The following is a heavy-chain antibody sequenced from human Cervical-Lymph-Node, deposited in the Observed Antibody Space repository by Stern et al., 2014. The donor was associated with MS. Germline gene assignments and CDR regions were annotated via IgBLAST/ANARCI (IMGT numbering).Heavy chain of an antibody. J-gene: IGHJ6*02. CDR3: AKDLREVERYYYYGMDV. D-gene: IGHD1-26*01. V-gene: IGHV3-30*18. Sequence: MQLVESGGGVVQPGRSLRVSCAASGFTFNNHGMHWVRQAPGKGLEWVAVISYDGYITYYADSVKGRFTISRDNSKNTLYLQMNSLRAEDTAVYYCAKDLREVERYYYYGMDVWGQGTTVTVSS. CDR2: ISYDGYIT. CDR1: GFTFNNHG.